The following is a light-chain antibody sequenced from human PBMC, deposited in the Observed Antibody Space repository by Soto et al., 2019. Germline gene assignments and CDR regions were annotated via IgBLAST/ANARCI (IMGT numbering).Light chain of an antibody. CDR3: MQVISMRT. J-gene: IGKJ1*01. Sequence: VLTQSPLSLPVTLGQPASISCRSSQSLVHSDGNTYVSWFQQRPGQSPRPLIYELSKRDSGVPDRFSGSGSGTDFTLKSSREEADDVAVYYCMQVISMRTFGQGTKVEIK. V-gene: IGKV2-30*02. CDR2: ELS. CDR1: QSLVHSDGNTY.